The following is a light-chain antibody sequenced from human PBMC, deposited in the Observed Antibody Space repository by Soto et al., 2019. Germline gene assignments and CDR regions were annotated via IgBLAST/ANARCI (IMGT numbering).Light chain of an antibody. CDR1: QSVRNT. CDR2: SAS. CDR3: QRYGNWPT. V-gene: IGKV3D-15*01. Sequence: EIVMTQSTATLSVSQGERATLSCRASQSVRNTLPWYPQKGGQAPRLLIYSASNRATSIPGSFSSSGCGKEMTLTISALQSEDFAVYYCQRYGNWPTFTQGTEAAI. J-gene: IGKJ1*01.